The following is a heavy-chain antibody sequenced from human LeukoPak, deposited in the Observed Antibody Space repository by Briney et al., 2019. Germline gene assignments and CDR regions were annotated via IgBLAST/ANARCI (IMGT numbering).Heavy chain of an antibody. V-gene: IGHV4-34*01. D-gene: IGHD3-3*01. Sequence: SETLSLTCAVYGGSFSGYYWSWIRQPPGKGLEWIGEINHSGSTNYNPSLKSRVTISVDTSKNQFSLKLSSVTAADTAVYYCARSASITIFGVVIPSGMDVWGQGTTVTVSS. CDR3: ARSASITIFGVVIPSGMDV. CDR1: GGSFSGYY. J-gene: IGHJ6*02. CDR2: INHSGST.